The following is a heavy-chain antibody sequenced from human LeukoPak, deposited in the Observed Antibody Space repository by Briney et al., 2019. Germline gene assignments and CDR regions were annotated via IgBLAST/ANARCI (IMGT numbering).Heavy chain of an antibody. V-gene: IGHV3-23*01. D-gene: IGHD5-24*01. J-gene: IGHJ3*02. CDR2: IRGSGGST. Sequence: PGGSLRLSCAASGFTFSSYAMSWVRQAPGKGLEWVSDIRGSGGSTYYADSVKGRFTISRDNSKNTLYLQMNSLRAEDTAVYYCAKDYSGWLQSDAFDIWGQGTTVTVSS. CDR1: GFTFSSYA. CDR3: AKDYSGWLQSDAFDI.